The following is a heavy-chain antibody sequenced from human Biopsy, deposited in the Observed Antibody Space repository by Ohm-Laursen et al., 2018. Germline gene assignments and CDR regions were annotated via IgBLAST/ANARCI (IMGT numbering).Heavy chain of an antibody. CDR3: ARTPRDSFWSGSYKRGLWFDP. Sequence: SDTLSLTWSVSGGSIISYYWTWIRQPPGKGLEWIGHVYNGGITNYNPSLKSRVTISKDTSKNQFSLQVNSVTAADTAVYYCARTPRDSFWSGSYKRGLWFDPWGQGTLVIVSS. CDR1: GGSIISYY. J-gene: IGHJ5*02. D-gene: IGHD3-3*01. CDR2: VYNGGIT. V-gene: IGHV4-59*07.